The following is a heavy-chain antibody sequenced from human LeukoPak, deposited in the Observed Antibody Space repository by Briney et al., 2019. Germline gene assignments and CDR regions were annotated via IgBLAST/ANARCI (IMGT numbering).Heavy chain of an antibody. CDR2: IYTSGST. CDR1: GGSISSYY. J-gene: IGHJ6*03. V-gene: IGHV4-4*09. D-gene: IGHD2-2*01. CDR3: ARLSGQGRNCSSTSCSQTYYYYYYMDV. Sequence: PSETLSLTCSVSGGSISSYYWSWIRQPPGKGPEWIGYIYTSGSTNYNPSLKSRVTISVDTSKNQFSLKLSSVTAADTAVYYCARLSGQGRNCSSTSCSQTYYYYYYMDVWGKGTTVTVSS.